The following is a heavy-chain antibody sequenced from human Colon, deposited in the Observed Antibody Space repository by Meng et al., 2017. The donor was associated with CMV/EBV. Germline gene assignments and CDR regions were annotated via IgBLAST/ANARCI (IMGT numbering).Heavy chain of an antibody. D-gene: IGHD6-13*01. CDR2: IIPIVDKV. CDR3: ARSLSGSSWSS. V-gene: IGHV1-69*04. J-gene: IGHJ4*02. Sequence: SVTVSCKASGGTSSSYAIHWVRQAPGQGLEWMGRIIPIVDKVDYAQKFQGRVTISADKSTGTVYMELSSLRSEDTAMFYCARSLSGSSWSSWGQGTLVTVSS. CDR1: GGTSSSYA.